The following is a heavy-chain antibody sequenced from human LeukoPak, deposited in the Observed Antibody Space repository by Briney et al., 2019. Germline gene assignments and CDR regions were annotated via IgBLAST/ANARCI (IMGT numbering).Heavy chain of an antibody. CDR3: ARIMGDYNILTGLYLNYNFDY. J-gene: IGHJ4*02. Sequence: PSETLSLTCTVSGGSITNFYWSWVRQPPGKRLEWLGFIYYTGSTTYNPSLESRVTISVDTSKNQFSLRLRSVTAADTAVYYCARIMGDYNILTGLYLNYNFDYWGQGTLVTVSS. V-gene: IGHV4-59*08. CDR2: IYYTGST. D-gene: IGHD3-9*01. CDR1: GGSITNFY.